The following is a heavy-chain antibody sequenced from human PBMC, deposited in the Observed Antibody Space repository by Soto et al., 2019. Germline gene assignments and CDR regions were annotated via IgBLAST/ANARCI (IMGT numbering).Heavy chain of an antibody. J-gene: IGHJ4*02. CDR2: IWYDGSNK. CDR3: AREGGAPKRYCSSTSCYIDY. Sequence: QVQLVESGGGVVQPGRSLRLSCAASGFTFSSYGMHWVRQAPGKGLEWVAVIWYDGSNKYYADSVKGRFTISRDNSKNTLYLQMNSLRAEDTAVYYCAREGGAPKRYCSSTSCYIDYWGQGTLVTVSS. CDR1: GFTFSSYG. D-gene: IGHD2-2*02. V-gene: IGHV3-33*01.